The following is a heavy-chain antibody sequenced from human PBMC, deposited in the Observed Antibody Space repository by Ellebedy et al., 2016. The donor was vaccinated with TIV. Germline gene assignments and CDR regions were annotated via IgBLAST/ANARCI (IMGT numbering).Heavy chain of an antibody. J-gene: IGHJ3*02. Sequence: PGGSLRLSCSASGFTFNNYAMHWVRQAPGKGLEWVAVISFDGNNKYYPDSVKGRFTISRDNSGNTLYLQANSLRVADTAVYYCARGGLGDGVFDMWGQGTMVTVSS. CDR3: ARGGLGDGVFDM. CDR1: GFTFNNYA. V-gene: IGHV3-30-3*01. D-gene: IGHD3-10*01. CDR2: ISFDGNNK.